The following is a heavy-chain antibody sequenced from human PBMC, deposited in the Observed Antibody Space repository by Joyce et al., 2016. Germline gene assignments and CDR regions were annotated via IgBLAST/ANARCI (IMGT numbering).Heavy chain of an antibody. V-gene: IGHV3-21*02. CDR1: GFTFITYS. J-gene: IGHJ2*01. CDR2: ISSSSNYI. D-gene: IGHD2-2*01. CDR3: ARSFRSRLPAAMGPLWYFDL. Sequence: EVQLVESGGGLVKPGGSLRLSCAASGFTFITYSMNWVRQAPGKGLELVSSISSSSNYIYYADSMKGRFTISRDNAKTSLYLQMNSLRAEDTAVYYCARSFRSRLPAAMGPLWYFDLWGRGTPVTVSS.